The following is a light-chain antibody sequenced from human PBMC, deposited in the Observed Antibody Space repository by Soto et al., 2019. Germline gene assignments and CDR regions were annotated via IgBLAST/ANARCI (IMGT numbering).Light chain of an antibody. V-gene: IGLV1-47*01. Sequence: QSVLTQPPSASGTPGQRVTISCSGSSSNIGSNYVYWYQQLPGTAPKLLIYRNNQRPSGVPDPFSGSKSGTSASLAISGLRSEDEADYYCAAWDDSLSAWVFGGGTKLTVL. J-gene: IGLJ3*02. CDR1: SSNIGSNY. CDR3: AAWDDSLSAWV. CDR2: RNN.